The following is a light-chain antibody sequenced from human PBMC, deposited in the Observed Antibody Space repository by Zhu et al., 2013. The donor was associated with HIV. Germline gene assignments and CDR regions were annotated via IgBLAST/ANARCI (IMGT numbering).Light chain of an antibody. Sequence: EIVLTQFPGTLSLSPGERATLSCRASQSVSSTYLAWYQQKLGQAPRLLIYGASSRATGIPDRFSGSGSGTDFTLTISRLEPEDFAVYFCQQYGNSPGYTFGQGTKLTIK. CDR2: GAS. J-gene: IGKJ2*01. CDR3: QQYGNSPGYT. V-gene: IGKV3-20*01. CDR1: QSVSSTY.